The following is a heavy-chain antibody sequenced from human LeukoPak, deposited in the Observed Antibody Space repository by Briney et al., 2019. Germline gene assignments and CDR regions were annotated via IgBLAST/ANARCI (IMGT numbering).Heavy chain of an antibody. CDR3: ARGAPLYGRAGYYYYMDV. J-gene: IGHJ6*03. V-gene: IGHV1-69*05. D-gene: IGHD3-10*02. CDR2: IIPIFGTA. CDR1: GGTFSSYA. Sequence: ASVKVSCKASGGTFSSYAISWVRQAPGQGLEWMGGIIPIFGTANYAQKFQGRVTITTDESTSTAYMELSSLRSEDTAVYYCARGAPLYGRAGYYYYMDVWGKGTTVTVYS.